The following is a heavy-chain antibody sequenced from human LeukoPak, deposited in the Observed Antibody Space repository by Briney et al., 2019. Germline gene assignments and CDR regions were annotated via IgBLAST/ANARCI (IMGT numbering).Heavy chain of an antibody. J-gene: IGHJ4*02. CDR1: GFTFSSYG. CDR2: IWYDGSNK. V-gene: IGHV3-33*06. Sequence: PGGSLRLSCAATGFTFSSYGMHWVRQAPGKGLEWVAVIWYDGSNKYYADSVKGRFTISRDNSKNTLYLQMNSLRAKDTAVYYCAKGQVVINNFFDYWGQGTLVTVSS. D-gene: IGHD4-23*01. CDR3: AKGQVVINNFFDY.